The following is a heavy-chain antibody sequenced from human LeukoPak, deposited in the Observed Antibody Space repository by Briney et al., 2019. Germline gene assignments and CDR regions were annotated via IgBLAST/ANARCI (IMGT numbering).Heavy chain of an antibody. J-gene: IGHJ4*02. Sequence: AGGSLRLSCAASGFTVNSNYMSWVRQAPGKGLEWVSVIYSGGSTYYADSVKGRFTISRDNSKNTLYLQMNSLRAEDTAVYYCARGFRGDFWSGYYFDYWGQGTLVTVSS. D-gene: IGHD3-3*01. CDR2: IYSGGST. V-gene: IGHV3-66*01. CDR1: GFTVNSNY. CDR3: ARGFRGDFWSGYYFDY.